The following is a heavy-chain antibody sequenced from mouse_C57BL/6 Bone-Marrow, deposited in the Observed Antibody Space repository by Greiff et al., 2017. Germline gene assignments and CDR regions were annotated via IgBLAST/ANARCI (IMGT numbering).Heavy chain of an antibody. Sequence: QVQLQQSGAELVKPGASVKLSCKASGYTFTSYWMHWVKQRPGRGLEWIGRIDPNSGGTKYNEKFKSKATLTVDKPSSTAYMQLSSLTSEDSAVYDCAKGKLRRTPYYAMDYWGQGTSVTVSS. J-gene: IGHJ4*01. V-gene: IGHV1-72*01. CDR2: IDPNSGGT. CDR3: AKGKLRRTPYYAMDY. D-gene: IGHD3-2*02. CDR1: GYTFTSYW.